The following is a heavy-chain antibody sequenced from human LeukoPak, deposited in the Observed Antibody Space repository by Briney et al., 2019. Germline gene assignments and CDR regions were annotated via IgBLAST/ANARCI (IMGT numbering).Heavy chain of an antibody. CDR2: ISISSTAI. D-gene: IGHD5-18*01. CDR1: GFTFSRYS. J-gene: IGHJ4*02. V-gene: IGHV3-48*01. Sequence: GGSLRLSCAASGFTFSRYSMNWVRQAPGKGLEWVSYISISSTAIYYADSVKGRFTISRDNAKNSLYLQMNSLGAEDTAVYYCARDLGYSYTYMLDYWGQGTLVTVSP. CDR3: ARDLGYSYTYMLDY.